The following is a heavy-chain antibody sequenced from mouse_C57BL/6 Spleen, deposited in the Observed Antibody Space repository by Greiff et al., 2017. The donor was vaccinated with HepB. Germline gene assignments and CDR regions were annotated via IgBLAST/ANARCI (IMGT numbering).Heavy chain of an antibody. CDR3: TRSYGLRYYAMDY. CDR1: GYTFTDYE. CDR2: IDPETGGT. J-gene: IGHJ4*01. V-gene: IGHV1-15*01. D-gene: IGHD1-1*02. Sequence: QVQLQQSGAELVRPGASVTLSCKASGYTFTDYEMHWVKQTPVHGLEWIGAIDPETGGTAYNQKFKGKAILTADKSSSTAYMELRSLTSEDSAVYYCTRSYGLRYYAMDYWGQGTSVTVSS.